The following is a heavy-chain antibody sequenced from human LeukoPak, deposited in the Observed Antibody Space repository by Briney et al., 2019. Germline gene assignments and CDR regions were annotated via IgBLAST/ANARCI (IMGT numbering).Heavy chain of an antibody. CDR1: GYTFTSYD. V-gene: IGHV7-4-1*02. CDR3: ARGSGLTYYYDSSGYAFAFDI. D-gene: IGHD3-22*01. Sequence: ASVKVSCKASGYTFTSYDINWVRQATGQGLEWMGWINTNTGNPTYAQGFTGRFVFSLDTSVSTAYLQISSLKAEDTAVYYCARGSGLTYYYDSSGYAFAFDIWGQGTMVTVSS. J-gene: IGHJ3*02. CDR2: INTNTGNP.